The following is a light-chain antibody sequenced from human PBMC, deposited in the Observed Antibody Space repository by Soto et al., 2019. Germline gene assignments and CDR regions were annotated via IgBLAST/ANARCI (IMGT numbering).Light chain of an antibody. CDR1: QSVTSTY. Sequence: ESVLTQSPGTLSLSPGERATLSCRASQSVTSTYLAWYQQKPGQAPRLLIYGASSRATGIPDRFSGSGSGTDFTLTISRLEPEDFALYYCHQYGYSLWTFGQGTKAEIK. J-gene: IGKJ1*01. CDR3: HQYGYSLWT. CDR2: GAS. V-gene: IGKV3-20*01.